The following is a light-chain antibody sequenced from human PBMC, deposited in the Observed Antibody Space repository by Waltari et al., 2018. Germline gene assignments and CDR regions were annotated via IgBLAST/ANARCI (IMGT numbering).Light chain of an antibody. CDR2: RNN. CDR1: SSNIGSNY. J-gene: IGLJ3*02. V-gene: IGLV1-47*01. CDR3: AAWDTSLSAWL. Sequence: QSVLTQPPSASGTPGQRVTISCSGSSSNIGSNYVYWYQHLPGTAPKLLIYRNNQRPSGVPGRLSGSKSDTSASLAISGLRSEDEADYYCAAWDTSLSAWLFGGGTKVTVL.